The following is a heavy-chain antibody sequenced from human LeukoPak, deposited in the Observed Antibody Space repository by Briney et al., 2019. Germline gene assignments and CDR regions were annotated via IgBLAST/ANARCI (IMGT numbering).Heavy chain of an antibody. CDR2: VKSKNDGETI. V-gene: IGHV3-15*07. D-gene: IGHD3-22*01. CDR1: GFIISNGW. Sequence: GGSLRLSCAASGFIISNGWMNWVRQAPGKGPEWVGRVKSKNDGETIEYGGTVKGRFTISRDDSKNTMYLQMNNLKSEDTGMYYCTTTHSSGFDHWGQGVLVIVSS. CDR3: TTTHSSGFDH. J-gene: IGHJ4*02.